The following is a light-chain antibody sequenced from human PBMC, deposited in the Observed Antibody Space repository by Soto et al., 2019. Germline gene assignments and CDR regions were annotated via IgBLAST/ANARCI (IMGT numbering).Light chain of an antibody. J-gene: IGLJ1*01. CDR1: SSDVGGYDY. V-gene: IGLV2-11*01. CDR2: DVS. Sequence: QSALTQPRSVSGSPGQSAAISCTGTSSDVGGYDYVSWYQQHPGKAPNVIIFDVSKRPSGVPDRFSGSKSGNTASLTISGLQAEDEADYYCCSYAGGPYVFGTGTKVTVL. CDR3: CSYAGGPYV.